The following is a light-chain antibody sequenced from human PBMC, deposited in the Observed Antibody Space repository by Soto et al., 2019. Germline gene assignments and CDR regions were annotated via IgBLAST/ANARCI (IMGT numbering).Light chain of an antibody. J-gene: IGLJ3*02. Sequence: QSALTQPRSVSGSPGQSVTISCTGTSSDVGGYNYVSWYQHHPGKAPKLMIYDVTRRPSGVPDRFSGSKSGNTASLTISGLQADDEADYYCCSYAGGYTWVFGGGTKLTVL. CDR1: SSDVGGYNY. CDR2: DVT. V-gene: IGLV2-11*01. CDR3: CSYAGGYTWV.